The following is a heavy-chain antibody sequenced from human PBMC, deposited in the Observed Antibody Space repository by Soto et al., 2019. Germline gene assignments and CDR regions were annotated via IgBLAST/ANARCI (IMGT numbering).Heavy chain of an antibody. D-gene: IGHD3-10*01. Sequence: SVQVSFKAPRDTFTTNDINWVRQATGHGLEWMGWITPNSGNIGYAQRSQGRVTMTRDTAIRTAYMEVSSLRSDDTAVYYCARGRASGSYYLLDSWGQGTLVTVSS. CDR1: RDTFTTND. CDR2: ITPNSGNI. CDR3: ARGRASGSYYLLDS. V-gene: IGHV1-8*01. J-gene: IGHJ4*02.